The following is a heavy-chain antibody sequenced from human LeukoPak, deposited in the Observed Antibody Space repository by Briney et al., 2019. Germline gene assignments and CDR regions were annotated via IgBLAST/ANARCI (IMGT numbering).Heavy chain of an antibody. CDR1: GFTFNNYW. D-gene: IGHD4-23*01. CDR3: ASYGGFDYFDF. J-gene: IGHJ4*02. Sequence: GGSLRLSCAASGFTFNNYWMHWVRQAPGMGLVWVSRIDGGGSSTSYADFVKGRFTISRDSAKNTLYLQMDSLRAEDTAVYYCASYGGFDYFDFWGQGTLVTVSS. V-gene: IGHV3-74*01. CDR2: IDGGGSST.